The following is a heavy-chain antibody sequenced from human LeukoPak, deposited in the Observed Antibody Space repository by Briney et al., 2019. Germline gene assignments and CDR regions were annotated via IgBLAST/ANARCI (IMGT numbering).Heavy chain of an antibody. D-gene: IGHD6-6*01. V-gene: IGHV1-69*05. CDR3: ARSALYSSSSFAFDI. Sequence: ASVKVSCKASGYTFKSFGISWVRQAPGQGLEWMGGIIPIFGTANYAQKFQGRVTITTDESTSTAYMELSSLRSEDTAVYYCARSALYSSSSFAFDIWGQGTMVTVSS. CDR2: IIPIFGTA. CDR1: GYTFKSFG. J-gene: IGHJ3*02.